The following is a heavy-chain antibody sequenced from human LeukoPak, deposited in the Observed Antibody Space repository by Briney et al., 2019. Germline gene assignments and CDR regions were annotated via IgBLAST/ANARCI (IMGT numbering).Heavy chain of an antibody. J-gene: IGHJ6*04. Sequence: PGGSLRLSCAASGFTFSDYNMNWVRQAPGKGLEWVSYISSSGSTIYYADSVKGRFTISRENAKNSLYLQMNSLRAEDTAVYYCAELGITMIGGVWGKGTTVTISS. CDR2: ISSSGSTI. V-gene: IGHV3-11*04. CDR3: AELGITMIGGV. CDR1: GFTFSDYN. D-gene: IGHD3-10*02.